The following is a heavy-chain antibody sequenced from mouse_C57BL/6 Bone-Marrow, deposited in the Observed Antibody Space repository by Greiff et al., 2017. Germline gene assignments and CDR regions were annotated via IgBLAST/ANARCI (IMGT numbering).Heavy chain of an antibody. Sequence: EVMLVESGGGLVQPGGSLKLSCAASGFTFSDYGMAWVRQAPRKGPEWVAFISNLAYSIYYADTVTGRFTISRENAKNTLYLEMSSLRSEDTAMYYCARQSYRRWYFDVWGTGTTVTVSS. CDR1: GFTFSDYG. CDR3: ARQSYRRWYFDV. CDR2: ISNLAYSI. J-gene: IGHJ1*03. V-gene: IGHV5-15*01. D-gene: IGHD2-14*01.